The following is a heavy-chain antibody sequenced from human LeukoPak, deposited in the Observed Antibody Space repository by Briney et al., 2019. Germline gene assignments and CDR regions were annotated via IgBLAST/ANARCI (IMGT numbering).Heavy chain of an antibody. CDR3: ARHLIGFGYFFDY. CDR1: GGSISSSSYY. CDR2: IYYSGST. Sequence: SETLSLTCTVSGGSISSSSYYWGWIRQPPGKGLEWNGSIYYSGSTYYNPSLKSRVTISVDTSKNQFSLNLSSVTAADTAVYYCARHLIGFGYFFDYWGQGTLVTVSS. V-gene: IGHV4-39*01. J-gene: IGHJ4*02. D-gene: IGHD2-2*03.